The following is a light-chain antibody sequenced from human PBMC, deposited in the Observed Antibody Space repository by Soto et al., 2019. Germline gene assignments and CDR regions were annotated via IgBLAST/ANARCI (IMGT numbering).Light chain of an antibody. Sequence: IVLTQSPGTLSLSPGERATLSCGASQSVSSNYLAWYQQKPGQAPRLLIYGAATRATGITARFSGSGSGTEFTLTITSLQSEDFAVYYCQQYDKWPPWTFGQGTKVDIK. J-gene: IGKJ1*01. CDR1: QSVSSN. CDR2: GAA. CDR3: QQYDKWPPWT. V-gene: IGKV3-15*01.